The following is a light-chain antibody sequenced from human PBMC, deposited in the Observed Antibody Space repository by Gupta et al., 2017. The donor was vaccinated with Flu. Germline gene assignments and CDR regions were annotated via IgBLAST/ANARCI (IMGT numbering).Light chain of an antibody. J-gene: IGKJ3*01. CDR1: RCISSW. Sequence: DIQLTQSPSNLSASVGDRVTITCRASRCISSWLAWYQQKPGEAPKLLIYKTSGVKSGVPSRFSGSGSGTEFTVTISGLQRDDFAIYYGQQYNSYSSTFGPGTKVEIK. CDR2: KTS. V-gene: IGKV1-5*03. CDR3: QQYNSYSST.